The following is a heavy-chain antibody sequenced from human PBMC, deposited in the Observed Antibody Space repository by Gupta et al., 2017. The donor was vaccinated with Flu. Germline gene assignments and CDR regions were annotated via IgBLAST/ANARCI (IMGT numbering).Heavy chain of an antibody. CDR2: IWYDESYE. CDR1: GFTFRSYG. CDR3: ARDRVAMVTHFDH. V-gene: IGHV3-33*01. J-gene: IGHJ4*02. Sequence: QVKLVESGGGVVQPGRSLRLSCAASGFTFRSYGMHWVRQAPGKGLEWLAVIWYDESYEYYAESVKGRFTISRDNANNTLYLQMNDRRAEDTALYYCARDRVAMVTHFDHWGQGTLVTVSS. D-gene: IGHD4/OR15-4a*01.